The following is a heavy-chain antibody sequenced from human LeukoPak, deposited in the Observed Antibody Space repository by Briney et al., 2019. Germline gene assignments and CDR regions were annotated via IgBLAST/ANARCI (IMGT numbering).Heavy chain of an antibody. CDR2: MSRSGDII. CDR1: GFTFSDYN. CDR3: AKFRAAGVTPFDY. D-gene: IGHD4-23*01. Sequence: PGGSLRLSCAASGFTFSDYNMNWVRQVPGKGLESVSYMSRSGDIIYYADSVKGRFTISRDNSKNTLYLQMNSLRAEDTAVYYCAKFRAAGVTPFDYWGQGTLVTVSS. J-gene: IGHJ4*02. V-gene: IGHV3-48*01.